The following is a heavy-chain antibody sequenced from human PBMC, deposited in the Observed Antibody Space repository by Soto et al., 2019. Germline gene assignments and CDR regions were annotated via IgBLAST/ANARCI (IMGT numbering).Heavy chain of an antibody. CDR2: INAGNGNT. CDR3: ARDRQHSGAYGWPDY. CDR1: GYTFTSYA. D-gene: IGHD2-15*01. Sequence: ASVKVSCKSSGYTFTSYAMHWVRQAPGQRLEWMGWINAGNGNTKYSQKFQGRVTITRDTSASTAYMELSSLRSEDTAVYYCARDRQHSGAYGWPDYWGQGTKVTVPS. J-gene: IGHJ4*02. V-gene: IGHV1-3*01.